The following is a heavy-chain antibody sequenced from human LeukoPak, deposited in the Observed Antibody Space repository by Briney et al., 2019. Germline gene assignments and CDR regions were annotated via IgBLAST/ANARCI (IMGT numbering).Heavy chain of an antibody. Sequence: GASVKVSCKASGYTFTSYGINWVRQATGQGLEWMGWMNPNSGNTGYAQKFQGRVTITRNTSISTAYMELSSLRSEDTAVYYCARVSSWFHLYYFDYWGQGTLVTVSS. J-gene: IGHJ4*02. D-gene: IGHD6-13*01. CDR3: ARVSSWFHLYYFDY. CDR2: MNPNSGNT. CDR1: GYTFTSYG. V-gene: IGHV1-8*03.